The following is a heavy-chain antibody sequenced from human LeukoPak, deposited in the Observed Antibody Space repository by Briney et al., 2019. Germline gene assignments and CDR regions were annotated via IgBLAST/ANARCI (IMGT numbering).Heavy chain of an antibody. D-gene: IGHD3-22*01. J-gene: IGHJ4*02. Sequence: SETLSLTCTVSGGSINNYYWSWIRQPAGKGLEWIGRIYTSGSTNYNPSLKSRVTMSVDTSKKQFSLKLSSVTAADTAVCYCARTPIYYYDNSGYYNWGQGTLVTVSS. CDR3: ARTPIYYYDNSGYYN. CDR2: IYTSGST. V-gene: IGHV4-4*07. CDR1: GGSINNYY.